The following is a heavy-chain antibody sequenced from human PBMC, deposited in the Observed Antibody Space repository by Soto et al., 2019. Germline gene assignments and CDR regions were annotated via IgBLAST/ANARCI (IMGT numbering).Heavy chain of an antibody. D-gene: IGHD3-10*01. CDR2: IKSKTDGGTT. J-gene: IGHJ4*02. CDR1: EFTFINAW. CDR3: TTWDGSGSYYIDY. V-gene: IGHV3-15*01. Sequence: GGSLRLSCADSEFTFINAWLIWVRQAPGKGLEWVGRIKSKTDGGTTDYAAPVKGRFTISRDDSKNTLYLQMNSLKTEDTAVYYCTTWDGSGSYYIDYWGQGTLVNV.